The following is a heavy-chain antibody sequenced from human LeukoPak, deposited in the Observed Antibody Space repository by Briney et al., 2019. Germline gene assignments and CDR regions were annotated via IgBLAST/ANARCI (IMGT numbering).Heavy chain of an antibody. CDR3: AKHEVAWFVD. J-gene: IGHJ4*02. D-gene: IGHD3-9*01. CDR1: GDSISSSNW. CDR2: IYHSGST. Sequence: SETLSLTCAVSGDSISSSNWWSWVRQPPGKGLEWIGEIYHSGSTNYNPSLKSRVTLSVDTSENQFSLRLNSVTAADTALYYCAKHEVAWFVDWGQGTLVTVSS. V-gene: IGHV4-4*02.